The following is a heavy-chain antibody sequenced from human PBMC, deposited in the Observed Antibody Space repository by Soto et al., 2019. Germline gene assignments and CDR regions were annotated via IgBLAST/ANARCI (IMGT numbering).Heavy chain of an antibody. D-gene: IGHD6-19*01. V-gene: IGHV3-30*18. J-gene: IGHJ3*02. CDR2: ISYDGSNK. Sequence: QVQLVESGGGVVQPGRSLRLSCAASGFTFSSYGMHWVRQAPGKGLEWVAVISYDGSNKYYADSVKGRFTIPRDNSKNTLYLQMNSLRAEDTAVYYCAKGADRRWLGAFDIWGQGTMVTVSS. CDR3: AKGADRRWLGAFDI. CDR1: GFTFSSYG.